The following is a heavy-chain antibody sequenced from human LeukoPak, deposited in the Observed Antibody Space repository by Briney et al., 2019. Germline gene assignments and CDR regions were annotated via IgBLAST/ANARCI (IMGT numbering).Heavy chain of an antibody. D-gene: IGHD4-17*01. J-gene: IGHJ4*02. V-gene: IGHV3-74*01. Sequence: GGSLRLSCAASGFTFSSYGMHWVRQAPGKGLVWVSRISSDGSIINYADSVKGRFTISRDNAKNTLYLQMNSLRAEDTAVYYCARDGVTTIDYWGQGTLVTVSS. CDR1: GFTFSSYG. CDR2: ISSDGSII. CDR3: ARDGVTTIDY.